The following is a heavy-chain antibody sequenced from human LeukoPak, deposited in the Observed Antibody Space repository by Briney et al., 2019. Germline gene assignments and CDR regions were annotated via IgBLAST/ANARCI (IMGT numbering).Heavy chain of an antibody. Sequence: GGSLRLSCAASGFTFSSYGMSWVRQAPGKGLEWVSAISGSGGSTYYADSVKGRFTISSDNSKNTLYLQMNSLRAEDTAVYYCAKGGDYGDPYYFDYWGQGTLVTVSS. V-gene: IGHV3-23*01. CDR3: AKGGDYGDPYYFDY. D-gene: IGHD4-17*01. CDR1: GFTFSSYG. J-gene: IGHJ4*02. CDR2: ISGSGGST.